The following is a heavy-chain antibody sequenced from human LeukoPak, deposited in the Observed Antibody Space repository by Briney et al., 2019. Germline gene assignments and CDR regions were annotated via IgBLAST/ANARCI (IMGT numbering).Heavy chain of an antibody. CDR2: IYYSGST. J-gene: IGHJ4*02. Sequence: SETLSLTCTVCGGSVSSSSYYWGWIRQPPGTGLEWLRSIYYSGSTYYNPSLKSRVTISVDTSKNQFSLKLSSVTAADTAVYYCARQFDEGIAVAGTLDYWGQGTLVTVSS. CDR3: ARQFDEGIAVAGTLDY. D-gene: IGHD6-19*01. CDR1: GGSVSSSSYY. V-gene: IGHV4-39*01.